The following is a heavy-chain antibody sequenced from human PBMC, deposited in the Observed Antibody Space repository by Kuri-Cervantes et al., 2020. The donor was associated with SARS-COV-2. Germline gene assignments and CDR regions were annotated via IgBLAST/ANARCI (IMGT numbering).Heavy chain of an antibody. CDR2: ISWNSGNI. J-gene: IGHJ1*01. CDR3: ANNGPKGYCSSTSCYIGGFQH. D-gene: IGHD2-2*02. Sequence: LSLTCAASGFTFSSYGMHWVRQAPGKGLEWVSGISWNSGNIGYADSVKGRFTISRDNAKNSLYLQMNSLRAEDTAVYYCANNGPKGYCSSTSCYIGGFQHWGQGTLVTVSS. V-gene: IGHV3-9*01. CDR1: GFTFSSYG.